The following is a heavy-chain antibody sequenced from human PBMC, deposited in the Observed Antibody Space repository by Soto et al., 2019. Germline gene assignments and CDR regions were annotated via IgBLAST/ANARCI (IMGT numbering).Heavy chain of an antibody. J-gene: IGHJ4*02. Sequence: QVQLVQSGAEVKKPGASVKVSCKASGYTFPSYAISWVRQAPGQGLEWMGWISAYNGNTNYAEKHKGRVTMTTDTSTSTAYMGLSGLRSDDSAVYYCARDRSVAGGFDYWGQGTLVTVSS. CDR1: GYTFPSYA. CDR2: ISAYNGNT. CDR3: ARDRSVAGGFDY. D-gene: IGHD6-19*01. V-gene: IGHV1-18*01.